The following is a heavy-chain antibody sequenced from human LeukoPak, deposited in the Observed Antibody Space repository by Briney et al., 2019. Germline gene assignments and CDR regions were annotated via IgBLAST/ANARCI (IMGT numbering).Heavy chain of an antibody. Sequence: PGGSLRLSCAASGFTFSSYAMHWVRQAPGKGLEWVAVISYDGSNKYYADSVKGRFTISRDNSKNTLYLQMNSLRAEDTAVYYCATDKVRGYSDSYYMDVWGKGTTVTVSS. CDR3: ATDKVRGYSDSYYMDV. CDR2: ISYDGSNK. CDR1: GFTFSSYA. J-gene: IGHJ6*03. D-gene: IGHD5-12*01. V-gene: IGHV3-30-3*01.